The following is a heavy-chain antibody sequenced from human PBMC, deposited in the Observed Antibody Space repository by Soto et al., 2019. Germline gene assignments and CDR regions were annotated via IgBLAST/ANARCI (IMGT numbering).Heavy chain of an antibody. J-gene: IGHJ4*02. V-gene: IGHV4-39*01. Sequence: PSETLSLTCSVSGGSISGSYYYWGWLRQSPWKGPEWIGIVFYTGFTSYNPSLESRVSVSVDTSKNQFSLKVSGVSAADTAVYYCATSQKGYNWNYFDHWGQGALVTVSS. CDR2: VFYTGFT. CDR1: GGSISGSYYY. D-gene: IGHD1-20*01. CDR3: ATSQKGYNWNYFDH.